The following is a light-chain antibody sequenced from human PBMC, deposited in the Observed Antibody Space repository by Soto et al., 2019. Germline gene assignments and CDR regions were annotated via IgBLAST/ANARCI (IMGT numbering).Light chain of an antibody. V-gene: IGLV1-40*01. CDR2: GNT. J-gene: IGLJ1*01. Sequence: QSVLTQPPSVSGAPGQTVTISCTGSNSNIGAAYDVHWYQHLPGTAPKLLIYGNTNRPSGVPDRFSGSKSGTSASLAITGLQPEDEADYYCQSYDGSLSGYVFGTGTKLTVL. CDR3: QSYDGSLSGYV. CDR1: NSNIGAAYD.